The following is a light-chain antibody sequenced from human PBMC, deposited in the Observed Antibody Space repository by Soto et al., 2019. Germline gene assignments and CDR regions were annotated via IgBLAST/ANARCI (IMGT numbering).Light chain of an antibody. CDR1: SSDVGGYKY. Sequence: SVLTQPASVSGSPGQSITVPCTGTSSDVGGYKYVSWYQQHPGKAPKLMIYEVTNRPSGVSNRFSGSKSGNTASLTISGLQAEDEADYYCSSFTIRTTVVFGTGTKVTVL. J-gene: IGLJ1*01. CDR3: SSFTIRTTVV. CDR2: EVT. V-gene: IGLV2-14*01.